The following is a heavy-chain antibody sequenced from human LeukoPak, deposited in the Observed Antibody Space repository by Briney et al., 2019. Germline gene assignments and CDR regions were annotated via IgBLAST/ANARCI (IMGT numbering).Heavy chain of an antibody. D-gene: IGHD6-13*01. V-gene: IGHV3-23*01. CDR2: ISGSGGST. J-gene: IGHJ4*02. CDR1: GFTFNNYA. CDR3: ANSVRGIAPYYFDY. Sequence: GGSLRLSCAASGFTFNNYAMNWVRQAPGKGLEWVSAISGSGGSTYYADSVKGRFTISRDNSKNTLYLQMNSLRAEDTAVYYCANSVRGIAPYYFDYWGQGTLVTVSS.